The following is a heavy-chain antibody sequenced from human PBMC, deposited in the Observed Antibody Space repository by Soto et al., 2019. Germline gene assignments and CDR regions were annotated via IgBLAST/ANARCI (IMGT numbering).Heavy chain of an antibody. CDR2: ISSSSSTI. J-gene: IGHJ6*03. V-gene: IGHV3-48*01. Sequence: GGSLRLSCVASGFTFSSYSMNWVRQAPGKGLEWVSYISSSSSTIYYADSVKGRFTISRDNAKNSLYLQMNSLRAEDTAVYYCASSGDYRYYYYMDVWGKGTTVTVSS. CDR3: ASSGDYRYYYYMDV. CDR1: GFTFSSYS. D-gene: IGHD4-17*01.